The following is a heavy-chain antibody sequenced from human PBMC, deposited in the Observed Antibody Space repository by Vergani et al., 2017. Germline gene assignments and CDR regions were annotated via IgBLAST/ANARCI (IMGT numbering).Heavy chain of an antibody. D-gene: IGHD2-15*01. V-gene: IGHV1-69*09. J-gene: IGHJ4*02. CDR3: TRDLGYCSGGSCSY. CDR2: IIPILGIA. Sequence: QVQVVQSGAEVKKPGSSVKVSCKASGGTFSSYTISWVRQPPGQGLEWMGRIIPILGIANYAQKFQGRVTITADKSTSTAYMELSSLRSEDTAVYYCTRDLGYCSGGSCSYWGQGTLVTVSS. CDR1: GGTFSSYT.